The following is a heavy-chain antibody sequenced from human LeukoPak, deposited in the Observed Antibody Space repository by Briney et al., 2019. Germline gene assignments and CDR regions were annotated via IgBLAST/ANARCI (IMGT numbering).Heavy chain of an antibody. V-gene: IGHV4-39*02. D-gene: IGHD6-19*01. CDR1: GGSISSSTYY. CDR3: ARGSHPVTGTLGGYFDP. CDR2: IYHTGST. J-gene: IGHJ4*02. Sequence: SETLSLTCTVSGGSISSSTYYWGWIRQSPGEGLEWIGSIYHTGSTYYNPSLKSRVTISLDASNKQFSLRLSSVTAADTAVYYCARGSHPVTGTLGGYFDPWGQGTLVTVSS.